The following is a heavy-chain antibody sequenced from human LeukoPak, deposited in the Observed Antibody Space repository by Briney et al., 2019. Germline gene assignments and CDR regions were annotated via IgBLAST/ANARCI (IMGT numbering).Heavy chain of an antibody. CDR2: IIPIFGTA. CDR3: AYRTRHYGDYKDYFDY. V-gene: IGHV1-69*06. J-gene: IGHJ4*02. CDR1: GGTFSSYA. Sequence: ASVKVSCKASGGTFSSYAISWVRQAPGQGLEWMGGIIPIFGTANYAQKFQGRVTITADKSTSTAYMELSSLRSEDTAVYYCAYRTRHYGDYKDYFDYWGQGTLVTVSS. D-gene: IGHD4-17*01.